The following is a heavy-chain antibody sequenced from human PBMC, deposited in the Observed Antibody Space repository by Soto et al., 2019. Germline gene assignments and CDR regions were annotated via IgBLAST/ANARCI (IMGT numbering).Heavy chain of an antibody. D-gene: IGHD3-10*01. J-gene: IGHJ5*02. CDR2: IKSKTDGGTT. CDR1: GFTFSNAW. V-gene: IGHV3-15*01. CDR3: TTARITMVRGAKKSRNWFDP. Sequence: GGSMRLSCAASGFTFSNAWMSWVRQAPEKGLKWVGRIKSKTDGGTTDYAAPVKGRFTISRDDSKNTLYLQMNSLKTEDTAVYYCTTARITMVRGAKKSRNWFDPWGQGTLVTVSS.